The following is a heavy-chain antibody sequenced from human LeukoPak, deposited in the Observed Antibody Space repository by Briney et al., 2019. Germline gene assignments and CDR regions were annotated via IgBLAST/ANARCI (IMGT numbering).Heavy chain of an antibody. Sequence: ASVKVSCKASRGTFSSYAIRWVRQAPGQGVEWMGGSIPIFGTAYYAQKFQGRVTITTDESTLTAYMELSSLRSEDTAVYSSARDLYCTNGVCPGGYWGQGTLVTVSS. CDR2: SIPIFGTA. CDR1: RGTFSSYA. V-gene: IGHV1-69*05. J-gene: IGHJ4*02. D-gene: IGHD2-8*01. CDR3: ARDLYCTNGVCPGGY.